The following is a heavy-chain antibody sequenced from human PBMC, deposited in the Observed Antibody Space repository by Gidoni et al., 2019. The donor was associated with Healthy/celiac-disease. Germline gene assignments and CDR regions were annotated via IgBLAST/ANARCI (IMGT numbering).Heavy chain of an antibody. CDR2: YIPIFGTA. Sequence: QVQLVPSGAEVKKPGSSVKVSCKASGGTFSSSAISWVRQAPGQGCEWMGGYIPIFGTANYAQKFQGRVTITADKSTSTAYMELSSLRSEDTAVYYCAREWERAKGAHGYWGQGTLVTVSS. D-gene: IGHD1-26*01. V-gene: IGHV1-69*06. CDR1: GGTFSSSA. J-gene: IGHJ4*02. CDR3: AREWERAKGAHGY.